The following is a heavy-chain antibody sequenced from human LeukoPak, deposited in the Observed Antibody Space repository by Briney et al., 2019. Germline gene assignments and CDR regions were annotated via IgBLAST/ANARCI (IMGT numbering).Heavy chain of an antibody. Sequence: KGSXXSFXXYXXGWVRXMXGXXLXXXGIIYPGDSDTRYSPSFQGQVTISADKSISTAYLQWSSLKASDTAMYYCARRGWNTELFEYWGQGTLVTVSS. J-gene: IGHJ4*02. V-gene: IGHV5-51*01. CDR3: ARRGWNTELFEY. CDR1: XXSFXXYX. CDR2: IYPGDSDT. D-gene: IGHD1-1*01.